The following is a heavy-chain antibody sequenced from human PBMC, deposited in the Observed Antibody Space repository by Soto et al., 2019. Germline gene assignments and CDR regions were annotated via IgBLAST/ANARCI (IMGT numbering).Heavy chain of an antibody. CDR3: ARDKTDSGGYSDS. CDR2: IWNDGSNE. V-gene: IGHV3-33*01. Sequence: VGSRRLSCEASGFTFSSYGIHWVRQAPGKGLEWLAIIWNDGSNEYYADSVKGRFTISRDNSKNTVYLQVSNLRAEDTAVYFCARDKTDSGGYSDSWGQGTLVNVSS. J-gene: IGHJ4*02. D-gene: IGHD3-22*01. CDR1: GFTFSSYG.